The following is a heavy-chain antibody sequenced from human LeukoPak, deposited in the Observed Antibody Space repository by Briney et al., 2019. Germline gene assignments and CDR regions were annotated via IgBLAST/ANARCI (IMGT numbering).Heavy chain of an antibody. V-gene: IGHV4-61*01. CDR2: IYYSGST. CDR3: ATEDRDGDWYFDL. CDR1: GGSVSSGSYY. D-gene: IGHD5-24*01. J-gene: IGHJ2*01. Sequence: SETLSLTCTVSGGSVSSGSYYWSWIRQPPGKGLEWIGYIYYSGSTNYNPSLKSRVTISVDTSKNQFSLKLSSVTAADTAVYYYATEDRDGDWYFDLWGRGTLVTVSS.